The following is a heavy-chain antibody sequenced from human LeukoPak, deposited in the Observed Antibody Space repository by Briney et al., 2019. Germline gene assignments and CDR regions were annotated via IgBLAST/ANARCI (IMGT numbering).Heavy chain of an antibody. J-gene: IGHJ4*02. CDR1: GGSVSSGSYY. Sequence: KASETLSLTCIVSGGSVSSGSYYWSWIRQPPGKGLEWIVYIYYSGSTNYNPSLKSRVTISVDTSKNQFSLKLSSVTAADTAVYYCAREDASNYYDSSGPNVRPYYFDYWGQGTLVTVSS. D-gene: IGHD3-22*01. V-gene: IGHV4-61*01. CDR2: IYYSGST. CDR3: AREDASNYYDSSGPNVRPYYFDY.